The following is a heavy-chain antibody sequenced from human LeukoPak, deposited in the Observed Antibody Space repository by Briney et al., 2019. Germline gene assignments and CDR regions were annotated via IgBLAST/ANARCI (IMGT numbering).Heavy chain of an antibody. CDR1: GYSLTGYY. Sequence: GASVTVSCKASGYSLTGYYMHWLRQAPGQGLEWMGWINPNSGDTGYAQKFQGRVAMTRDMSISTIYMELTRLRSDDTALYYCARWDGYSSSPDYWGQGTLVTVPS. V-gene: IGHV1-2*02. J-gene: IGHJ4*02. CDR3: ARWDGYSSSPDY. D-gene: IGHD6-13*01. CDR2: INPNSGDT.